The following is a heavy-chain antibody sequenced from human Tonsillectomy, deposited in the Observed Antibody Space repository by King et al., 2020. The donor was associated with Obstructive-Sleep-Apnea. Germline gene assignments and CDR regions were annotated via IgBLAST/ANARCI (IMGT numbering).Heavy chain of an antibody. CDR3: ARDVGSGWSPSYFDY. Sequence: VQLVESGGGLVKPGGSLRLSCAASGFTFSSYSMNWVRQAPGEGLEWVSSISSSSCYLYYANSVKGRFTISRDNAKNLLYLQVNSLRAEDTAVYYCARDVGSGWSPSYFDYWGQGTLVTVSS. J-gene: IGHJ4*02. CDR2: ISSSSCYL. V-gene: IGHV3-21*01. D-gene: IGHD6-19*01. CDR1: GFTFSSYS.